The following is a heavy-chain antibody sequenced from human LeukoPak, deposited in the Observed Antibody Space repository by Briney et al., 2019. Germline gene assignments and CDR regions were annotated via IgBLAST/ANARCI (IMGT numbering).Heavy chain of an antibody. Sequence: GGSLRLSCVASGFTGSSHDMSWVRQAPGKGLEWVSVIYRGDGTYYADSVKGRFTISRDNSRNTVYLQMNSLRAENTAVYYCARDIGGTVEVATMNYWGRGTLVTVSS. CDR1: GFTGSSHD. CDR3: ARDIGGTVEVATMNY. D-gene: IGHD5-24*01. CDR2: IYRGDGT. J-gene: IGHJ4*02. V-gene: IGHV3-66*01.